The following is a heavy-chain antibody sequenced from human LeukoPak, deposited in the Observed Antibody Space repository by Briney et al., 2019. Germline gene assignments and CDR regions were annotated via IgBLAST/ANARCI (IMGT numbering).Heavy chain of an antibody. V-gene: IGHV3-30-3*02. CDR3: VKQGGDYYDTTGKGFDY. Sequence: PGGSLRLSCAASGFTFISYAMHWVRQAPGKGLEWVAVISYDGSNKYYADSVKGRFTISRDNSKNTLYLQMNSLRAEDTAVYYCVKQGGDYYDTTGKGFDYWGLGTPVTVSS. CDR1: GFTFISYA. D-gene: IGHD3-22*01. J-gene: IGHJ4*02. CDR2: ISYDGSNK.